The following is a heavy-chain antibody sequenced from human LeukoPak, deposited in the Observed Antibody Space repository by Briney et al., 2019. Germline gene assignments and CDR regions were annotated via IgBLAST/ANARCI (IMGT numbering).Heavy chain of an antibody. CDR3: AKDHLDYDILTGLDY. CDR1: GFTFSSYG. Sequence: GMSLRLSCAASGFTFSSYGMHWVRQAPGKGLEWVAVISYDGSNKYYADSVKGRFTISRDNSKNTLYLQMNSLRAEDTAVYYCAKDHLDYDILTGLDYWGQGTLVTVSS. V-gene: IGHV3-30*18. CDR2: ISYDGSNK. D-gene: IGHD3-9*01. J-gene: IGHJ4*02.